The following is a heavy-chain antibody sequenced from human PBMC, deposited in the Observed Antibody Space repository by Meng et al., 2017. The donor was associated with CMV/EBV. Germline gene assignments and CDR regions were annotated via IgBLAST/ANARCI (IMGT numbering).Heavy chain of an antibody. Sequence: LSLTGAASGFTFSSYAMHWVRQAPGKGLEWVAVISYDGSNKYYADSVKGRFTISRDNSKNTLYLQMNSLRAEDTAVYYCARDLGRFLEWSGALGGMDVWGQGTTVTVSS. CDR3: ARDLGRFLEWSGALGGMDV. V-gene: IGHV3-30*04. CDR1: GFTFSSYA. D-gene: IGHD3-3*01. J-gene: IGHJ6*02. CDR2: ISYDGSNK.